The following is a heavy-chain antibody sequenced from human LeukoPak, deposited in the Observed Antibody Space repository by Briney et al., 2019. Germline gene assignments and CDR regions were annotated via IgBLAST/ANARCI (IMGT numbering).Heavy chain of an antibody. D-gene: IGHD2-15*01. CDR2: MNPNSGNT. V-gene: IGHV1-8*01. CDR3: AREGLDMDV. J-gene: IGHJ6*02. Sequence: ASVTVSCKASGYTFTSYDINWVRQAPGQGLEWMGWMNPNSGNTGYAQKFQGRVTVTRNTSISTAYMELSSLRSEDTAVYYCAREGLDMDVWGQGTTVTVSS. CDR1: GYTFTSYD.